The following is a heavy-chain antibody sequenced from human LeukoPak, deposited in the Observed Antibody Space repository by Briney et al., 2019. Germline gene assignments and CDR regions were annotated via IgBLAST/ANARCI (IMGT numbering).Heavy chain of an antibody. CDR1: GFTFNDYV. J-gene: IGHJ4*02. D-gene: IGHD5-18*01. CDR3: AKGGYTYGGRLFDY. Sequence: GGSLRLSCAASGFTFNDYVMHWVRQAPGKGLEWVSFISGDGGATYYADSAKGRFTISRDNGRKSLYLQMDSLRTEDTALYHCAKGGYTYGGRLFDYWGQGTLVTASS. V-gene: IGHV3-43*02. CDR2: ISGDGGAT.